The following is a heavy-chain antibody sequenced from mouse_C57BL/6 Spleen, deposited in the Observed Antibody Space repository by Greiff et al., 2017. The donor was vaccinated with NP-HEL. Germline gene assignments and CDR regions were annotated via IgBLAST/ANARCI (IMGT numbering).Heavy chain of an antibody. CDR2: IHPNSGST. CDR1: GYTFTSYW. D-gene: IGHD1-1*01. V-gene: IGHV1-64*01. Sequence: QVQLQQPGAELVKPGASVKLSCKASGYTFTSYWMHWVKQRPGQGLEWIGMIHPNSGSTNYNEKFKSKATLTVDKSSSTAYMQLSSLTSEDSAVYYCARLLLRYSYAMDYWGQGTSVTVSS. J-gene: IGHJ4*01. CDR3: ARLLLRYSYAMDY.